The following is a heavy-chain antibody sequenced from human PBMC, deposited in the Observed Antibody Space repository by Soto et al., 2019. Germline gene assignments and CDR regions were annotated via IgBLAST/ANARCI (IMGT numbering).Heavy chain of an antibody. V-gene: IGHV1-2*04. CDR3: AKGGDCSSTSCYYYYYGMDV. Sequence: ASVKVSCKASGYTFAGYYMHWVRQAPGQGLEWMGWINPNSGGTNYAQKFQGWVTTTRDTSISTAYMELSRLRSDDTAVYYCAKGGDCSSTSCYYYYYGMDVWGQGTSVTVSS. J-gene: IGHJ6*02. CDR1: GYTFAGYY. D-gene: IGHD2-2*01. CDR2: INPNSGGT.